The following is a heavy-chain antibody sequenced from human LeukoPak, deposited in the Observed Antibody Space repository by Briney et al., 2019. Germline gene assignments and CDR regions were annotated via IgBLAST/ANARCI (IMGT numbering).Heavy chain of an antibody. CDR3: ARGNSLRPHDY. Sequence: SETLSLTRAVSGGSISSGGYSWSWIRQPPGKGLEWIGYIYHSGSTYYNPSLKSRVTISVDRSKNQFSLKLSSVTAADTAVYYCARGNSLRPHDYWGQGTLVTVSS. CDR2: IYHSGST. D-gene: IGHD2-21*01. CDR1: GGSISSGGYS. J-gene: IGHJ4*02. V-gene: IGHV4-30-2*01.